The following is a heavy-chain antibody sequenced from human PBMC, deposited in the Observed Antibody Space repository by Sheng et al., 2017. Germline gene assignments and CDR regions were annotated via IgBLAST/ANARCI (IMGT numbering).Heavy chain of an antibody. V-gene: IGHV3-30*09. CDR3: LSGRHGLGSYFYNY. D-gene: IGHD3-10*01. Sequence: QEQLMESGGGVVQPGRSLRLSCAASGFTFSSYAMHWVRQAPGKGLEWVGFISSDGRKEDYAHSVKGRFAISRDNSKDTLFLQMNSLRVEDTAVYYCLSGRHGLGSYFYNYWGQGTRRSSSPQ. CDR2: ISSDGRKE. J-gene: IGHJ4*02. CDR1: GFTFSSYA.